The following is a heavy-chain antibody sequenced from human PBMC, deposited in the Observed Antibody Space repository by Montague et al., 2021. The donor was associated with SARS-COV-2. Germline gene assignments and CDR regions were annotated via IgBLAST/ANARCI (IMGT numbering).Heavy chain of an antibody. CDR2: IYYSGTT. Sequence: TLSLTCTVSGGSISSGGYYWSWIPQHTGKGLVWIGYIYYSGTTYYNPTLKSRVTISVDTSKNQFSLELTPVTAGATAVYYCARRGQFRRHFAHWGQGTLVTVSS. J-gene: IGHJ5*02. CDR1: GGSISSGGYY. V-gene: IGHV4-31*03. D-gene: IGHD3-10*01. CDR3: ARRGQFRRHFAH.